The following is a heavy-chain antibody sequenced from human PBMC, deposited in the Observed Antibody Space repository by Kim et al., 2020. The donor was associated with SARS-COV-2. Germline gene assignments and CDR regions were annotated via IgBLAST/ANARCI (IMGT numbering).Heavy chain of an antibody. CDR1: GFTFSSYG. Sequence: GGSLRLSCAASGFTFSSYGMHWVRQAPGKGLEWVAVISYDGSNKYYADSVKGRFTISRDNSKNTLYLQMNSLRAEDTAVYYCAKAPLGGGSPLRIDYWGQGTLVTVSS. CDR3: AKAPLGGGSPLRIDY. V-gene: IGHV3-30*18. D-gene: IGHD1-26*01. J-gene: IGHJ4*02. CDR2: ISYDGSNK.